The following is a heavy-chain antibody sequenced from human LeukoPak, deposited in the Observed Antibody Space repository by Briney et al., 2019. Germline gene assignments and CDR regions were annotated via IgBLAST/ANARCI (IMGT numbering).Heavy chain of an antibody. D-gene: IGHD3-10*01. CDR1: GFTFTDYY. CDR2: ITNSGTTI. Sequence: GGSLRLSCAASGFTFTDYYMSWIRQAPGKGLEWVSYITNSGTTIYYADSVKGRFTISRDNAKNSLYLQMNSLRAEDTAVYYCARGNPRIYGSGIGYFQHWGQGTLVTVSS. CDR3: ARGNPRIYGSGIGYFQH. V-gene: IGHV3-11*04. J-gene: IGHJ1*01.